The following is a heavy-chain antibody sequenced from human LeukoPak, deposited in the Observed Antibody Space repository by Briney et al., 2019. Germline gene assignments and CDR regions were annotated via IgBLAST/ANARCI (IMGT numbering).Heavy chain of an antibody. CDR1: GFIFIDYA. D-gene: IGHD1-26*01. J-gene: IGHJ3*01. Sequence: RSLRLSCAASGFIFIDYAIHWVRQAPGKGLEWVAVIWNDGSNTYYGDSVKGLFTISRDNSKNTVYLQMNSLRAEDTAVYYCARDNAGLVKHLDAFDLWGQGTMVTVAS. CDR3: ARDNAGLVKHLDAFDL. V-gene: IGHV3-33*01. CDR2: IWNDGSNT.